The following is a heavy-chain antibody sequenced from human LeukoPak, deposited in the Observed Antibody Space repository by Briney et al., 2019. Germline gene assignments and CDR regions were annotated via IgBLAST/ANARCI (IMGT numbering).Heavy chain of an antibody. J-gene: IGHJ3*02. CDR2: SYYSGST. CDR3: ARHARFYDFLSGNAKGVDAFDI. V-gene: IGHV4-39*01. Sequence: SETLSLTCTVSGGSISSSSYYWGWIRQPPGKGLEWIGSSYYSGSTYYNPSLKSRVTISVDTSKNQFSLKLSSVTAADTAVYYCARHARFYDFLSGNAKGVDAFDIWGQGTMVTVSS. D-gene: IGHD3-3*01. CDR1: GGSISSSSYY.